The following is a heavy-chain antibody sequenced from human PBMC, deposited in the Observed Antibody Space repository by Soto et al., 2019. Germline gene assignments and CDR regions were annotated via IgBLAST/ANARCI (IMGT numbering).Heavy chain of an antibody. Sequence: SETLSLTCTVSGGSISSSSYYWGWIRQPPGKGLEWIGSIYYSGSTYYNPSLKSRVTISVDTSKNQFSLKLSSVTAADTAVYYCARGSEYGDYPYYYYYGMDVWGQGTTVTVS. D-gene: IGHD4-17*01. CDR2: IYYSGST. CDR1: GGSISSSSYY. V-gene: IGHV4-39*01. CDR3: ARGSEYGDYPYYYYYGMDV. J-gene: IGHJ6*02.